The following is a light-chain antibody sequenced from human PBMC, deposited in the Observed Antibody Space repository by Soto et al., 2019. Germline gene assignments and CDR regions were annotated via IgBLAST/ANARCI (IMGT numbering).Light chain of an antibody. V-gene: IGKV4-1*01. Sequence: DIVMTQSPDSLAVSLGERATINCKSSQSVFYSSDNNNYLAWYQQKPGQPPKLLFYWASIRESGVPDRFSGSGSGTDFTLTISGLQAEDVAVYFCQQYYTLPLATFGGGTKVEI. CDR2: WAS. CDR3: QQYYTLPLAT. J-gene: IGKJ4*01. CDR1: QSVFYSSDNNNY.